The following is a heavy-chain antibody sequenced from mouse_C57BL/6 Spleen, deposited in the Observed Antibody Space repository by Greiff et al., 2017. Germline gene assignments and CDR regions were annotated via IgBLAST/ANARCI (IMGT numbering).Heavy chain of an antibody. Sequence: QVQLQQSGPGLVQPSQSLSITCTVSDFSLTSYGVHWVRQSPGKGLEWLGVIWSGGSTDYNAAFISRLSISKDNSKSQVFFKMNSLQADDTAIYYCARNREFYYGSSYNYFDYWGQGTTLTVAS. V-gene: IGHV2-2*01. D-gene: IGHD1-1*01. CDR3: ARNREFYYGSSYNYFDY. CDR1: DFSLTSYG. J-gene: IGHJ2*01. CDR2: IWSGGST.